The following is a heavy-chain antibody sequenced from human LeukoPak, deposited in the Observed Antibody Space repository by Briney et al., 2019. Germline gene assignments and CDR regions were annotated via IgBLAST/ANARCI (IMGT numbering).Heavy chain of an antibody. CDR2: MNPKSNNR. D-gene: IGHD2-15*01. Sequence: GASVKVSCKASGCTFTNYDVNWVRQATGQGLEWMGWMNPKSNNRGYAQKFQGRVTITTDTSMSTAYMELRSLRSDDTAVYYCATPFLAASSDGMDVRGQGTTVTVSS. CDR1: GCTFTNYD. J-gene: IGHJ6*02. CDR3: ATPFLAASSDGMDV. V-gene: IGHV1-8*01.